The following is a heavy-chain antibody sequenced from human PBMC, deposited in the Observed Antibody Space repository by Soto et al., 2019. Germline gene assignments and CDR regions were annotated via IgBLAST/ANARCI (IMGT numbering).Heavy chain of an antibody. CDR2: IFYSGST. J-gene: IGHJ4*02. CDR1: GGSISSSSYY. V-gene: IGHV4-39*02. CDR3: ARDIVDSSGYSMTFDY. D-gene: IGHD3-22*01. Sequence: SETLSLTCTVSGGSISSSSYYWGWIRQPPGKGLEWIGSIFYSGSTYYNPSLKSRVTISVDTSKNQFSLKLSSVTAADTAVYYCARDIVDSSGYSMTFDYWGQGTLVPSPQ.